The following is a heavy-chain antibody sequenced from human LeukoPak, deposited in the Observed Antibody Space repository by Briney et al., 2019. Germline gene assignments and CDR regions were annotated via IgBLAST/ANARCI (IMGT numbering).Heavy chain of an antibody. J-gene: IGHJ2*01. CDR3: AKHSTGVEC. Sequence: GGSLRLSCAVSGFTVSDNYMSWVRQVPGKGLEWVSAISGSGGSTYYADSVKGRFTISRDNSKNTLYLQMNSLRAEDTAVYYCAKHSTGVECWGRGTLVTVSS. CDR1: GFTVSDNY. CDR2: ISGSGGST. D-gene: IGHD3-10*01. V-gene: IGHV3-23*01.